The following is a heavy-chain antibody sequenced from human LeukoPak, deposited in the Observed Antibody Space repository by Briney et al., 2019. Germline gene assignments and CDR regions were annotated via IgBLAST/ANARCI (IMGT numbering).Heavy chain of an antibody. V-gene: IGHV3-11*01. CDR3: ARRRDYFDY. CDR1: GFDLSDYY. J-gene: IGHJ4*01. Sequence: PGGSLRLSCVVSGFDLSDYYMSWIRQAPGKGLEWISYISSSGGNICFADSVKGRFTMSRDNAGGSLYLQMNSLTADDTAIYYCARRRDYFDYWGQGTLVTVSS. CDR2: ISSSGGNI.